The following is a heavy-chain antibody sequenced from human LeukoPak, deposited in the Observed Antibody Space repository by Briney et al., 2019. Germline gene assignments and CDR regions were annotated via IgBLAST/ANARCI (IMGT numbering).Heavy chain of an antibody. Sequence: GESLKISCKGSGYSFTNYWFGWVRQMPGKGLEWMGIMYPGDSDTRYSPSFQGQVTISADKSISTAYLQWSSLKASDTAMYYCARTSVLTSKHFDYWGQGTLATVSS. V-gene: IGHV5-51*01. D-gene: IGHD4-23*01. CDR2: MYPGDSDT. CDR1: GYSFTNYW. J-gene: IGHJ4*02. CDR3: ARTSVLTSKHFDY.